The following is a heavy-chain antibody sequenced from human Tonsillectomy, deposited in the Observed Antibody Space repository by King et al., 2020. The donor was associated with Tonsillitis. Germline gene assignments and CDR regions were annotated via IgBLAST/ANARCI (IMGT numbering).Heavy chain of an antibody. CDR3: VKLTYDSSAYPF. Sequence: VQLVESGGGLVQPGGSLRLACSASGFTFSYYTMHWVRQAPGKGLEYVSAISSNGGSTYYADSVKGRFTISRDDSENTLYVQMSSLRAEDTAVYYCVKLTYDSSAYPFWGQGTLVTVSS. D-gene: IGHD3-22*01. CDR2: ISSNGGST. J-gene: IGHJ4*02. V-gene: IGHV3-64*05. CDR1: GFTFSYYT.